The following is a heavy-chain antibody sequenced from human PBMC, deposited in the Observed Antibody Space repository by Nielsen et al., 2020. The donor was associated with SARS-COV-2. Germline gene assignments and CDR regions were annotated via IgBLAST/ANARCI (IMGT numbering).Heavy chain of an antibody. J-gene: IGHJ6*02. V-gene: IGHV1-69*13. D-gene: IGHD2-15*01. Sequence: SVKVSCKASGYTFTSYDINWVRQATGQGLEWMGGIIPIFGTANYAQKFQGRVTITADESTSTAYMELSSLRSEDTAVYYCARDLVAARDYYYYGMDVWGQGTTVTVSS. CDR1: GYTFTSYD. CDR3: ARDLVAARDYYYYGMDV. CDR2: IIPIFGTA.